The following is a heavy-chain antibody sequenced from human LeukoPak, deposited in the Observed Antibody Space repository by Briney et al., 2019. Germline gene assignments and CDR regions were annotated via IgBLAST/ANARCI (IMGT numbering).Heavy chain of an antibody. CDR3: ARPSTVTPRAYYYYYGMDV. D-gene: IGHD4-17*01. Sequence: GSLRLSCAASGFTFSSYAMHWVRQAPGKGLEWVAVISYDGSNKYYADSVKGRFTISRDNSKNTLYLQMNSLRAEDTAVYYCARPSTVTPRAYYYYYGMDVWGQGTTVTVSS. CDR2: ISYDGSNK. V-gene: IGHV3-30-3*01. J-gene: IGHJ6*02. CDR1: GFTFSSYA.